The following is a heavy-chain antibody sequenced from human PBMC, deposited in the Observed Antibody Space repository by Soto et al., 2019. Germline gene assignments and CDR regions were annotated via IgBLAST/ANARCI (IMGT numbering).Heavy chain of an antibody. V-gene: IGHV4-61*08. CDR3: ARGGSVIGP. CDR2: IYHSGST. Sequence: SETLSLTCPVSGGSISSGGYYWSWIRQHPGRGLEWIGYIYHSGSTNYNPSLKSRVTISIDTSKNQFSLKLSSVTAADTAVYYCARGGSVIGPWGQGTLVTVSS. D-gene: IGHD5-12*01. J-gene: IGHJ5*02. CDR1: GGSISSGGYY.